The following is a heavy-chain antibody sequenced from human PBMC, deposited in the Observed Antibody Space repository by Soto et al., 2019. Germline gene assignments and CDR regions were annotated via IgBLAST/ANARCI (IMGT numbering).Heavy chain of an antibody. D-gene: IGHD6-13*01. CDR1: GGSFSGYY. J-gene: IGHJ5*01. CDR2: INHSGST. V-gene: IGHV4-34*01. Sequence: SETLSLTCAVYGGSFSGYYWSWIRQPPGKGLEWIGEINHSGSTNYNPSLKSRVTISVDTSKNQFSLKLSSVTAADTAVYYCARGPIAAAGSNWFDSRGQGTPVTVSS. CDR3: ARGPIAAAGSNWFDS.